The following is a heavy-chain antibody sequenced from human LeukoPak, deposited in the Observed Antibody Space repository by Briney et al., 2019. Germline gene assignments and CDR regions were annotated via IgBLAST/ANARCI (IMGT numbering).Heavy chain of an antibody. V-gene: IGHV3-21*01. CDR3: APDLWFGEFALDY. CDR2: ISSSSYI. Sequence: PGGSLRLSCAASGFTFSSYSMNWVRQAPGKGLEWVSSISSSSYIYYADSVKGRFTISRDNAKNSLYLQMNSLRAEDTAVYYCAPDLWFGEFALDYWGQGTLVTVSS. CDR1: GFTFSSYS. D-gene: IGHD3-10*01. J-gene: IGHJ4*02.